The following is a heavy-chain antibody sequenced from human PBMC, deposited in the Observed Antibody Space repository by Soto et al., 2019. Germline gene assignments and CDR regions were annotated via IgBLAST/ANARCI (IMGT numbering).Heavy chain of an antibody. CDR1: GGSISSGGYY. Sequence: SETLSLTCTVSGGSISSGGYYWSWIRQHPGKGLEWIGYIYYSGSTYYNPSLKSRVTISVDASKNQFSLKLSSVTAADTAVYYCARATIFGVVTLDYWGQGTLVTDSS. V-gene: IGHV4-31*03. CDR3: ARATIFGVVTLDY. D-gene: IGHD3-3*01. CDR2: IYYSGST. J-gene: IGHJ4*02.